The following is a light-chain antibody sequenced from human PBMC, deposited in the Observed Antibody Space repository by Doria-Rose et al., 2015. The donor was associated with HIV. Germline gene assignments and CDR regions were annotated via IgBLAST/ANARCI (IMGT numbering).Light chain of an antibody. CDR1: QSFSSTY. V-gene: IGKV3-20*01. CDR3: HQYGTSWT. CDR2: DGS. Sequence: QSPGTLSLSPGERATLSCRASQSFSSTYLAWYQQKPGQAPSLLIYDGSTRATGIPDRFSASGSGTDFTLTIYRLEPEDLALYYCHQYGTSWTFGQGTKVEI. J-gene: IGKJ1*01.